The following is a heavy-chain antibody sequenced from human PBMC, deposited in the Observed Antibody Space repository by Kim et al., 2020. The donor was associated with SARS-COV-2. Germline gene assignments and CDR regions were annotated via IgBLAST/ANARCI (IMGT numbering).Heavy chain of an antibody. V-gene: IGHV3-30*18. J-gene: IGHJ4*01. D-gene: IGHD3-10*01. CDR2: ISYDGSNK. CDR1: GFTFSSYG. CDR3: AKTRHKLLWFGELFY. Sequence: GGSLRLSCAASGFTFSSYGMHWVRQAPGKGLEWVAVISYDGSNKYYADSVKGRFTISRDNSKNTLYLQMNSLRAEDTAVYYCAKTRHKLLWFGELFYWG.